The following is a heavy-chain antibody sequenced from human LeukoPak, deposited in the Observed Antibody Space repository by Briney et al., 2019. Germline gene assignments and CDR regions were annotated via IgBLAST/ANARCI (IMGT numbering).Heavy chain of an antibody. CDR3: ARALGYYDFWSGYTHTYYFDY. Sequence: SETLSLTCTVSGGSISSYYWSWIRQPPGKGLEWIGYIYYSGSTNYNPSLKSRVTISVDTSKNQFSLKLSSVTAADTAVYYCARALGYYDFWSGYTHTYYFDYWGQGTLVTVSS. CDR2: IYYSGST. CDR1: GGSISSYY. V-gene: IGHV4-59*01. J-gene: IGHJ4*02. D-gene: IGHD3-3*01.